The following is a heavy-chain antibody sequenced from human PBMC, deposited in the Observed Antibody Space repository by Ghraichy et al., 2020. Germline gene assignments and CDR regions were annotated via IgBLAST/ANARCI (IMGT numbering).Heavy chain of an antibody. CDR1: GFTFDDYA. V-gene: IGHV3-9*01. J-gene: IGHJ4*02. Sequence: SLNISCAASGFTFDDYAMHWVRQAPGKGLEWVSGISWNSGSIGYADSVKGRFTISRDNAKNSLYLQMNSLRAEDTALYYCAKAITSRVRGPYDYWGQGTLVTVSS. CDR2: ISWNSGSI. D-gene: IGHD3-10*01. CDR3: AKAITSRVRGPYDY.